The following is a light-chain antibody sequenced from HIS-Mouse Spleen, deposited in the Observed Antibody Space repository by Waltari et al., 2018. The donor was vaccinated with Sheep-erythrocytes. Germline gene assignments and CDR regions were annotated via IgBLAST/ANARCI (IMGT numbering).Light chain of an antibody. CDR2: LDS. Sequence: SYELTQPPSVSVSPGQTASITCSGAKLGDKYACWYQQKPGQSPVLVIYLDSKRPSGVPVRFSGSNSVNTAALTISGTQAMDEADYYCQAWDSSTAWVFGGGTKLTVL. CDR3: QAWDSSTAWV. CDR1: KLGDKY. V-gene: IGLV3-1*01. J-gene: IGLJ3*02.